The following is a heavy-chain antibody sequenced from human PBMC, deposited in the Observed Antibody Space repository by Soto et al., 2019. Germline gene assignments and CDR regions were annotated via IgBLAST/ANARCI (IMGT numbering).Heavy chain of an antibody. CDR2: IYHSGST. CDR1: GGSISSGGYS. V-gene: IGHV4-30-2*01. Sequence: QLQLQESGSGLVKPSQTLSLTCAVSGGSISSGGYSWSWIRQPPGKGLEWIGYIYHSGSTYYNPSLKSRVTIPVDRSKNQFSLKLRSVTAADTAVYYCAREPQESGSYYINWYFDLWGRGTLVTVSS. D-gene: IGHD1-26*01. J-gene: IGHJ2*01. CDR3: AREPQESGSYYINWYFDL.